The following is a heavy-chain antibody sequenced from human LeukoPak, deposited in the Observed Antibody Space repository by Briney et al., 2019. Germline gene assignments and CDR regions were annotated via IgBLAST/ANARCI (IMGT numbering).Heavy chain of an antibody. Sequence: ASVKVSCKASGYTFTSCGINWVRQAPGQGLEWMGWLSAYNGNTNYAQKLQGRVTMTTDTSTSTAYMELRSLRSDDTAVYYCARDPALIAVAGNDAFDIWGQGTMVTVSS. CDR1: GYTFTSCG. D-gene: IGHD6-19*01. J-gene: IGHJ3*02. CDR3: ARDPALIAVAGNDAFDI. V-gene: IGHV1-18*01. CDR2: LSAYNGNT.